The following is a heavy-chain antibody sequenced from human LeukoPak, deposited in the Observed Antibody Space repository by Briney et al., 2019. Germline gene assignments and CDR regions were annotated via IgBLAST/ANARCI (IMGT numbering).Heavy chain of an antibody. V-gene: IGHV3-33*06. CDR2: IWYDGSNK. CDR1: GFTFSSYG. D-gene: IGHD5-24*01. J-gene: IGHJ4*02. Sequence: GGSLRLSCAASGFTFSSYGMHWVRQAPGKGLEWVAVIWYDGSNKYYADSVKGRFTISRDNSKNTLYLQMNSLRAEDTAVYYCAKGVTRDYYFDYWGQGTLVTVSS. CDR3: AKGVTRDYYFDY.